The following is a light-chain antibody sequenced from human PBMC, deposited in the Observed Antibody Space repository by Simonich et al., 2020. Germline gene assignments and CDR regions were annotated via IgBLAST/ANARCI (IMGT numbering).Light chain of an antibody. CDR3: QQYGSSPLT. CDR2: GAS. CDR1: QSVSSSY. Sequence: EIVMTQSPGTLSLSPGERATLSYRASQSVSSSYLAWYHQKPGQAPRLLIYGASSRATGIPDRFSGSGSGTDFTLTISRLETEDFAVYYCQQYGSSPLTFGQGTKLEIK. J-gene: IGKJ2*01. V-gene: IGKV3-20*01.